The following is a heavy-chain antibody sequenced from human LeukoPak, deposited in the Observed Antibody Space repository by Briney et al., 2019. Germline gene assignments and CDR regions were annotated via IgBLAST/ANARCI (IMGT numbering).Heavy chain of an antibody. V-gene: IGHV3-30*19. J-gene: IGHJ4*02. CDR1: GFSFRSYG. CDR3: AKDSNTWAFDY. CDR2: ISHNGDKI. Sequence: GGSLRLSCAVSGFSFRSYGMHWVRQAPGKGLEWVALISHNGDKIGHADSVKGRFTISRDNSKNTLYLQMNSLRTEDTAVYYCAKDSNTWAFDYWGQGTLVTVSS. D-gene: IGHD2-2*01.